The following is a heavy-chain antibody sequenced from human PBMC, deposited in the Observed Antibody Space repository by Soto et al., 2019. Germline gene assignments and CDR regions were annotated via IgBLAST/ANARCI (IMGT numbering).Heavy chain of an antibody. CDR3: AKDRRPNYYYGMDV. D-gene: IGHD6-25*01. Sequence: ESGGGVDQPGRSLRLSCAASGFTFSSYAMHWVRQAPGKGLEWVAVISYDGSNKYYADSVKGRFTISRDNSKNTLYLQMNSLRAEDTAVYYCAKDRRPNYYYGMDVWGQGTTVTVSS. CDR1: GFTFSSYA. J-gene: IGHJ6*02. V-gene: IGHV3-30*18. CDR2: ISYDGSNK.